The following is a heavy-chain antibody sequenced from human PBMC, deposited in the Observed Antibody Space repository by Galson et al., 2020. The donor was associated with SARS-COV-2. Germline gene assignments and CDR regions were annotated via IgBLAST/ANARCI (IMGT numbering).Heavy chain of an antibody. J-gene: IGHJ4*02. CDR1: GYSFSSCG. Sequence: ASVKVSCKASGYSFSSCGISWVRQVPGQGLEWMGWISANHGNTKYAQNVQGRVSMTTDTSTSTAYMELRSLRSDDTAVYYCARALNNDLNFDYWGQGTLVTVSS. CDR3: ARALNNDLNFDY. V-gene: IGHV1-18*01. CDR2: ISANHGNT. D-gene: IGHD2-21*02.